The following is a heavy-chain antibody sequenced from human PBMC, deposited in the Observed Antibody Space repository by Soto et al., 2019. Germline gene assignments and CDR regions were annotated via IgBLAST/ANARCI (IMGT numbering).Heavy chain of an antibody. D-gene: IGHD5-12*01. J-gene: IGHJ6*02. CDR2: IIPIFGTA. CDR3: ARVDMVATIRGDYYYGMDV. CDR1: GGTFSSYA. V-gene: IGHV1-69*01. Sequence: QVQLVQSGAEVKKPGSSVKVSCKASGGTFSSYAISWVRQAPGQGLEWMGGIIPIFGTANYAQKFQGRVTITADESTSTAYMELSSLRSEDTAVYYCARVDMVATIRGDYYYGMDVWGQGTTVTVSS.